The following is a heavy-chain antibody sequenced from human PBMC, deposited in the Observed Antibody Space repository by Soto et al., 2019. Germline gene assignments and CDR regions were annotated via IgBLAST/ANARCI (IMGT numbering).Heavy chain of an antibody. CDR2: INPETGGT. CDR3: AKDRGLAESGRWSHYYYGMDV. D-gene: IGHD1-26*01. J-gene: IGHJ6*02. Sequence: ASVKVSCKASGYTFTGYYVHWVREAPGQGLEWMGWINPETGGTSYAQKFQGRVTLSRDTSINTAYLEMNSLRSEDTAVYYCAKDRGLAESGRWSHYYYGMDVWGQGTTVTVSS. V-gene: IGHV1-2*02. CDR1: GYTFTGYY.